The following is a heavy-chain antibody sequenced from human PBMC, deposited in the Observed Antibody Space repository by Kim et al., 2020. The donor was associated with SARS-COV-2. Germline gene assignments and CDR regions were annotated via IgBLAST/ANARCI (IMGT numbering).Heavy chain of an antibody. CDR3: ARRHVDAGSSSFDP. CDR1: GGSISNTNW. CDR2: IYHSGST. D-gene: IGHD2-2*01. Sequence: SETLSLTCAVSGGSISNTNWWSWVRQPPGKGLQWIGEIYHSGSTDYNPSLKSRVTISVDKSKNQFSLKLSSVTAADTAAYYCARRHVDAGSSSFDPWGQG. V-gene: IGHV4-4*02. J-gene: IGHJ5*02.